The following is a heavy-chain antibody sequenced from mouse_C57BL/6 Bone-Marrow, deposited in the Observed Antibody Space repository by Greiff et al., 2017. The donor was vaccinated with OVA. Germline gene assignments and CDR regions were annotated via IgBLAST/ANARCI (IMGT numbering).Heavy chain of an antibody. CDR2: IYPRDGST. Sequence: QVQLQQSDAELVKPGASVKISCKVSGYTFTDHTIHWMKQRPEQGLEWIGYIYPRDGSTKYNEKFKGKATLTADKSSSTAYMQLNSLTSDDSAVYFCARSLLHGSSYLPYWYFDVWGTGTTVTVSS. CDR1: GYTFTDHT. V-gene: IGHV1-78*01. J-gene: IGHJ1*03. D-gene: IGHD1-1*01. CDR3: ARSLLHGSSYLPYWYFDV.